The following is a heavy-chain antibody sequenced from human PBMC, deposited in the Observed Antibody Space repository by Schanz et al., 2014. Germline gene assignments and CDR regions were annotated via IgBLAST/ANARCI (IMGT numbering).Heavy chain of an antibody. CDR2: INPSGGST. CDR3: AREKSGSYYPDDY. Sequence: QVQLVQSGAEVKKPGAAVTLSCEASGFTFTTYYIFWVRQAPGQGLEWMGMINPSGGSTRYAQKFQGRVTMTRDTSTNTVYMELSSLRSEDTAVYYCAREKSGSYYPDDYWGQGTLVTVSS. J-gene: IGHJ4*02. CDR1: GFTFTTYY. D-gene: IGHD1-26*01. V-gene: IGHV1-46*01.